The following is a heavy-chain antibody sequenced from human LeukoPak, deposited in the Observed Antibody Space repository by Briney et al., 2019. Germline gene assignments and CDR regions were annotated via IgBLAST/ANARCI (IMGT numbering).Heavy chain of an antibody. CDR1: GFTFSSYA. V-gene: IGHV4-34*01. Sequence: GSLRLSCAASGFTFSSYAMSWIRQPPGKGLEWIGEINHSGSTNYNPSLKSRVTISVDTSKNQFSLKLSSVTAADTAVYYCARPQYCSGGSCDYYFDYWGQGTLVTVSS. CDR3: ARPQYCSGGSCDYYFDY. CDR2: INHSGST. J-gene: IGHJ4*02. D-gene: IGHD2-15*01.